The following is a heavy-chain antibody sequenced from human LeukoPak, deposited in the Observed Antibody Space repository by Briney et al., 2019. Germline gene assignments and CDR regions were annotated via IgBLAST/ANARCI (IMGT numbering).Heavy chain of an antibody. CDR1: GGSVSSGSYY. V-gene: IGHV4-61*01. CDR2: LYYSGST. J-gene: IGHJ4*02. Sequence: SETLSLTCTVSGGSVSSGSYYWSWIRQPPGKGLEWIGYLYYSGSTNYNPSLKSRVTISVDTSKNQFSLRLSSVTAADTAVYYCAIYYYGSGSYSRSSGYWGQGTLVTVSS. D-gene: IGHD3-10*01. CDR3: AIYYYGSGSYSRSSGY.